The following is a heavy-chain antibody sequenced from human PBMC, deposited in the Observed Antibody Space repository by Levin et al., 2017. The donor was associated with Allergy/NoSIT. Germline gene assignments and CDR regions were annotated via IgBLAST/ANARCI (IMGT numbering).Heavy chain of an antibody. J-gene: IGHJ4*02. V-gene: IGHV4-39*07. Sequence: SETLSLTCTVSGGSVSSSSYYWGWLRQPPGKGLEWLGSIYYSGNIYYNPSLKSRVTISVDTSKNQFSLKLSSVTAADTAVYYCARGYDSSGYPLDYWGQGTLVTVSS. D-gene: IGHD3-22*01. CDR3: ARGYDSSGYPLDY. CDR2: IYYSGNI. CDR1: GGSVSSSSYY.